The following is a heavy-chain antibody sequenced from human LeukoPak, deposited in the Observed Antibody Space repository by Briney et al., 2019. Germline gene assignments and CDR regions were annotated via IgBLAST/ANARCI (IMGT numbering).Heavy chain of an antibody. V-gene: IGHV1-18*01. D-gene: IGHD5-24*01. J-gene: IGHJ3*02. CDR1: GYTFTSYG. CDR2: ISAYNGNT. Sequence: ASVKVSCKASGYTFTSYGISWVRQAPGQGLEWMGWISAYNGNTNYAQKLQGRVTMTTDTSTSTAYMELSSLRSEDTAVYYCARRLATINAFDIWGQGTMVTVSS. CDR3: ARRLATINAFDI.